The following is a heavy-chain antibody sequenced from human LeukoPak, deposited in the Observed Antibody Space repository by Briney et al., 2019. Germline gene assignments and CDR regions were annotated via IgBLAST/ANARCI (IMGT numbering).Heavy chain of an antibody. CDR3: ARDSEAAGMGFLDV. CDR1: GFTFSSYE. CDR2: ISSSGSTI. D-gene: IGHD6-13*01. J-gene: IGHJ6*04. V-gene: IGHV3-48*03. Sequence: GGSLRLFCAASGFTFSSYEMNWVRQAPGKGLEWVSYISSSGSTIYYADSVKGRFTISRDNAKNSLYLQMNSLRAEDTAVYYCARDSEAAGMGFLDVWGKGTTVTVSS.